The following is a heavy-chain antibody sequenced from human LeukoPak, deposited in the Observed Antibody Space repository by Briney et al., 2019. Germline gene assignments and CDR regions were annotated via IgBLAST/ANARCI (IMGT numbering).Heavy chain of an antibody. V-gene: IGHV4-30-4*01. CDR2: IYYSGST. CDR1: GGSISSGDYY. Sequence: SQTLSLTCTVSGGSISSGDYYWSWIRQPPGKGLEWIGYIYYSGSTYYNPSLKSRVTISVDTSKNQFSLKLSSVTAADTAVYYCARAPLTMVRGVIIPYGMDVWGQGTTVTVSS. J-gene: IGHJ6*02. CDR3: ARAPLTMVRGVIIPYGMDV. D-gene: IGHD3-10*01.